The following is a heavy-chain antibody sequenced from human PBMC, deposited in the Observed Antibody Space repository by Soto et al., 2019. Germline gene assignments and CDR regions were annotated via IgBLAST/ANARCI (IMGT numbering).Heavy chain of an antibody. Sequence: SETLSLTCTVSGGSISSYYWGWIRQPPGKGLEWMGHIHSIGSTKYNPSLKSRVTTTVDSSKNQISLKLSSVTAADTAVYYCAAFARSYSYFDYWGQGTLVTVS. V-gene: IGHV4-59*01. CDR3: AAFARSYSYFDY. CDR1: GGSISSYY. J-gene: IGHJ4*02. CDR2: IHSIGST. D-gene: IGHD1-26*01.